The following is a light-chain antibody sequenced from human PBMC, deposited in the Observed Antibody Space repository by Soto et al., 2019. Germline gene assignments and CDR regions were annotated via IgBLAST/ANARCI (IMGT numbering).Light chain of an antibody. J-gene: IGLJ3*02. CDR2: EVS. Sequence: QSVLTQPASVSGSPGQSITISCTGTSSDVGGYKYVSWYQHHPGKAPKLMIYEVSNRPSGVSNRFSGSKSGNTASLTISGLQAEDEADYYCCSYTSSSTWVFGGGTQLTVL. CDR3: CSYTSSSTWV. CDR1: SSDVGGYKY. V-gene: IGLV2-14*01.